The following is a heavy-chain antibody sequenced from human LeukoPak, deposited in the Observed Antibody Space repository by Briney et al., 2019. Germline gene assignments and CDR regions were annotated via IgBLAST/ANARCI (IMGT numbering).Heavy chain of an antibody. CDR2: INPNSGGT. J-gene: IGHJ4*02. Sequence: ASVTVSCKASGYTFTGYYMHWVRQAPGQGLAWMGWINPNSGGTNYAQKFQGRVTMTRDTSISTAYMELSRLRSDDTAVYYCARDYYDSSGYYYVPDYWGQGTLVTVSS. D-gene: IGHD3-22*01. CDR3: ARDYYDSSGYYYVPDY. CDR1: GYTFTGYY. V-gene: IGHV1-2*02.